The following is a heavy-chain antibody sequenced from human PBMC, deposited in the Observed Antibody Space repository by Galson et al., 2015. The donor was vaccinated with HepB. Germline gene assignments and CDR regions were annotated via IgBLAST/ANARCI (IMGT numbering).Heavy chain of an antibody. CDR2: ISHDGSNK. CDR1: GFPFSSNG. Sequence: SLRLSCAASGFPFSSNGMHWVRQAPGKGLEWVAVISHDGSNKYYIDSVKGRFTISRDNSKNMLYLQVNSLRAEDSAVYHCAKDFYGAGSSTWGAPGYWGQGTLVTVSS. D-gene: IGHD6-6*01. CDR3: AKDFYGAGSSTWGAPGY. V-gene: IGHV3-30*18. J-gene: IGHJ4*02.